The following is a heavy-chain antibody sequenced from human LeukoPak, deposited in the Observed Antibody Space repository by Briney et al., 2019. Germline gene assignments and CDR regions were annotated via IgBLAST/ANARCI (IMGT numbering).Heavy chain of an antibody. J-gene: IGHJ4*02. D-gene: IGHD2-15*01. V-gene: IGHV4-59*01. CDR1: GGSISSYY. CDR3: ARVAYVVVVAATQYYFDY. Sequence: SETLPLTCTVSGGSISSYYWSWIRQPPGKGLEWIGYIYYSGSTNYNPSLKSRVTISVDTSKNQFSLKLSSVTAADTAVYYCARVAYVVVVAATQYYFDYWGQGTLVTVSS. CDR2: IYYSGST.